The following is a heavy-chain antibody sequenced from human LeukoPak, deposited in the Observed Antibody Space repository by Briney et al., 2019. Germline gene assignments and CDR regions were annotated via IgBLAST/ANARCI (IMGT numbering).Heavy chain of an antibody. CDR3: ARSLASGSYDY. V-gene: IGHV1-18*01. Sequence: ASVKVSCKSSVYTFTSYGISWVRQAPGQGLEWMGWISAYNGNTNYAQKLQGRVTMTTDTSTSTAYMELRSLRSDDTAVYCCARSLASGSYDYWGQGTLVTVSS. J-gene: IGHJ4*02. CDR1: VYTFTSYG. CDR2: ISAYNGNT. D-gene: IGHD3-10*01.